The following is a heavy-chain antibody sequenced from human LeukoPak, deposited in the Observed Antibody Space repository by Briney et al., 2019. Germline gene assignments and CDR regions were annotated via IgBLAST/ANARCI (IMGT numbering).Heavy chain of an antibody. CDR2: ISWNSGSI. CDR3: HSYGYLSWVYYYMDV. V-gene: IGHV3-9*01. D-gene: IGHD5-18*01. Sequence: GGSLRLSCAASGFTFDDYAMHWVRQAPGKGLEWVSGISWNSGSIGYADSVKGRFTISRDNAKNSLYLQMNSLRAEDTAVYYCHSYGYLSWVYYYMDVWGKGTTVTVSS. J-gene: IGHJ6*03. CDR1: GFTFDDYA.